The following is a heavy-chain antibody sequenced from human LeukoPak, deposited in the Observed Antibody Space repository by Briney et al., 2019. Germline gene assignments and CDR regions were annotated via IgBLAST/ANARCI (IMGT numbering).Heavy chain of an antibody. CDR1: GGSISSYY. J-gene: IGHJ3*02. Sequence: SETLSLTCTVSGGSISSYYWSWIRQPPGKGLEWIGYIYYSGSTNYNPSLKSRVTISVDTSKNQFSLKLSSVTAADTAVYYCARNVLRSLYAFDIWGQGTMVTVSS. CDR2: IYYSGST. V-gene: IGHV4-59*01. CDR3: ARNVLRSLYAFDI. D-gene: IGHD3-3*01.